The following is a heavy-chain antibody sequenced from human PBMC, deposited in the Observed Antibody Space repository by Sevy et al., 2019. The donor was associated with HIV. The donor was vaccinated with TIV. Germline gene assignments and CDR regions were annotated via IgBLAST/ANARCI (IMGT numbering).Heavy chain of an antibody. CDR1: GYTFTGYY. CDR2: INPKSGGT. V-gene: IGHV1-2*06. J-gene: IGHJ4*02. Sequence: ASVKVSCKASGYTFTGYYMHWVRQAPGQGLEWMGRINPKSGGTNYAQKFQGRVTMTRDTSISTAYMELGRLRSDDTAVYYCARGGSYYYDSSGYYVDYWGQGTLVTISS. CDR3: ARGGSYYYDSSGYYVDY. D-gene: IGHD3-22*01.